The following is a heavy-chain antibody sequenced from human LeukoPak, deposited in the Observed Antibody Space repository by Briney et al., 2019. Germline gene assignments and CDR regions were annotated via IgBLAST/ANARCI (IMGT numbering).Heavy chain of an antibody. V-gene: IGHV4-38-2*02. CDR1: GYSISSGYY. J-gene: IGHJ4*02. D-gene: IGHD5-24*01. Sequence: PSETLSLTCTVSGYSISSGYYWGWIRQPPGKGLEWIGSIYHSGSTYYNPSLKSRVTISVDTSKNQFSLKLSSVTAADTAVYYCAREGGDGYNYDYWGQGTLVTVSS. CDR3: AREGGDGYNYDY. CDR2: IYHSGST.